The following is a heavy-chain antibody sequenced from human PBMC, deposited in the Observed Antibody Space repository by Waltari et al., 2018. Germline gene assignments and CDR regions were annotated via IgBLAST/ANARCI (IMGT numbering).Heavy chain of an antibody. Sequence: QVQLQESGPGLVKPSQTLSLTCTVSGGSISSGSYYWSWIRQPAGKGLEWIGYIYTSGSTNYNPALKSGVTISVDTSKNQFSLKLSSVTAADTAVYYCARGAHPQPGIAASEYWGQGTLVTVSS. CDR2: IYTSGST. CDR3: ARGAHPQPGIAASEY. D-gene: IGHD6-13*01. J-gene: IGHJ4*02. CDR1: GGSISSGSYY. V-gene: IGHV4-61*09.